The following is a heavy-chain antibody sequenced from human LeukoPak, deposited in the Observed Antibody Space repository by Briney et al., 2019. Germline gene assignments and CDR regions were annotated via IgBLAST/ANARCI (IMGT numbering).Heavy chain of an antibody. V-gene: IGHV3-23*01. Sequence: GGSLRLSCAVSGFTLTNHAVSWVRQAPGKGLEWVSIVVGTGGTYYADSVRGRFILSRDNSKNTVYLQMSSLRAEDTATYYCAKGGRRDGYNLGVRFDPWGQGTLVTVSS. D-gene: IGHD5-24*01. CDR3: AKGGRRDGYNLGVRFDP. CDR2: VVGTGGT. CDR1: GFTLTNHA. J-gene: IGHJ5*02.